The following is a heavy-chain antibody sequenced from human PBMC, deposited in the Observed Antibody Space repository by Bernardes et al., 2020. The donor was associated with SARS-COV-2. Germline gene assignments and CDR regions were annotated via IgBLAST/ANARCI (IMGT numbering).Heavy chain of an antibody. V-gene: IGHV3-74*01. CDR1: GFTFSSYW. J-gene: IGHJ3*02. CDR2: INSDGSSA. CDR3: VRARAFDI. Sequence: GGSLRLSCAASGFTFSSYWMYWFRQAPGKGLVWVSRINSDGSSARYADSVKGRFTISRDNAKNTLYLQMNSLRVEETAVYYCVRARAFDIWGQGTMVTVSS.